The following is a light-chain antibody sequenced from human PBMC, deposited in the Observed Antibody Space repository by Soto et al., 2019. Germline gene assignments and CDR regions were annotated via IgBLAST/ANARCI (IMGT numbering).Light chain of an antibody. Sequence: LTQPASVSGSPGQSITISCTGTSSDVGSYNLVSWYQQHPGKAPKLMIYEVSKRPSGVSNRFSGSKSGNTASLTISGLQAEDEADYYCCSYAGSSTFVFGGGTKVTVL. CDR3: CSYAGSSTFV. J-gene: IGLJ2*01. CDR1: SSDVGSYNL. CDR2: EVS. V-gene: IGLV2-23*02.